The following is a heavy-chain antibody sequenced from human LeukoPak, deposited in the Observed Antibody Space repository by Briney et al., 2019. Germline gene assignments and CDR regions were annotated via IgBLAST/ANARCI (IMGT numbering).Heavy chain of an antibody. CDR3: ARDRGDYGWYFDL. CDR2: IYYSGST. V-gene: IGHV4-59*01. Sequence: SETLSLTCTVSGGSISSYYWSWIRQPPGKGLEWIGYIYYSGSTNYNPSLKSRVTISVDTSKNQFSLKLSSVTAADTAVYYCARDRGDYGWYFDLWGRGTLVTVSS. J-gene: IGHJ2*01. D-gene: IGHD4-17*01. CDR1: GGSISSYY.